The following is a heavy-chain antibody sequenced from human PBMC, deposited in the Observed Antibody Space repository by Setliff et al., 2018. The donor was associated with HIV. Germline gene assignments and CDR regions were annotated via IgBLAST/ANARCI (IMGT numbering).Heavy chain of an antibody. Sequence: PSETLSLTCSVSGGSISSGYYYWSWIRQHPGKGLEWIGYIYYSGSSYSNPSLKSRVTISVDTSKNQFPVKLSSVTAADTAVYYCARVLNPSDAFDIWGQGTMVTVSS. V-gene: IGHV4-31*03. J-gene: IGHJ3*02. CDR2: IYYSGSS. CDR3: ARVLNPSDAFDI. CDR1: GGSISSGYYY.